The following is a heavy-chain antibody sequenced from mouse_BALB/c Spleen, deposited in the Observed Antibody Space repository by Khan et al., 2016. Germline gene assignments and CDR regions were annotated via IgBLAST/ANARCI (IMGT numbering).Heavy chain of an antibody. CDR2: ISYSGST. J-gene: IGHJ4*01. CDR3: ARYGRDAMDY. V-gene: IGHV3-8*02. D-gene: IGHD1-1*01. Sequence: EVQLQESGPSLVKPSQTLSLTCSVTGDSINSNYWNWIRKFPGNKLEYMGYISYSGSTYYNPSLKSRISITRDTSKNQYYLQLNSVTTEDTATYYCARYGRDAMDYRGQGTTVTVSS. CDR1: GDSINSNY.